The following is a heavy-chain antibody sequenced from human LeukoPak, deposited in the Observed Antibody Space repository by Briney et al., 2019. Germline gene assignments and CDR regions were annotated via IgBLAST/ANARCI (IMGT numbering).Heavy chain of an antibody. D-gene: IGHD1-26*01. V-gene: IGHV4-39*07. CDR1: GGSISSSSYY. Sequence: PSETLSLTCTVSGGSISSSSYYWGWIRQPPGKGLEWIGSIYYSGSTYYNPSLKSRVTISVDTSKNQFSLKLSSVTAADTAVYYCARGPPEVGATPYYFDYWGQGTLVTVSS. J-gene: IGHJ4*02. CDR2: IYYSGST. CDR3: ARGPPEVGATPYYFDY.